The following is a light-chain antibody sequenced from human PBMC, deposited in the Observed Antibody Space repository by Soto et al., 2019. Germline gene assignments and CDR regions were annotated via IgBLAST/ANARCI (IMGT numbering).Light chain of an antibody. J-gene: IGLJ1*01. CDR2: DVS. V-gene: IGLV2-11*01. CDR3: CSYADNYSYV. CDR1: SSHVGAYNY. Sequence: QPVLTQPRSVSGTPGQSLTISCTGTSSHVGAYNYVSWHQQHPGQAPKLLTYDVSKRPSGVPDRFSGSKSGNTASLTISGLQAEDEADYYCCSYADNYSYVFGTGTKVTVL.